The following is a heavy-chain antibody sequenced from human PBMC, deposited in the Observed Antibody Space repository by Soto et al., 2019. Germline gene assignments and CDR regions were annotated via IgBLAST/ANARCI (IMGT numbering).Heavy chain of an antibody. D-gene: IGHD3-10*01. Sequence: GGSLRLSCAASGSTFSSYAMSWVRQAPGKGLEWVSTFTNYGATYYADSVKGRFTISRDNSKNTLYLQMNSLRAEDTAVYYCARAFASGSPNYDYWGLGTLVTVSS. CDR2: FTNYGAT. J-gene: IGHJ4*02. CDR1: GSTFSSYA. CDR3: ARAFASGSPNYDY. V-gene: IGHV3-23*01.